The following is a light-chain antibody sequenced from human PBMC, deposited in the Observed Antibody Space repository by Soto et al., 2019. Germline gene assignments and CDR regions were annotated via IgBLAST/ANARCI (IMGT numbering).Light chain of an antibody. CDR3: QQYNNWPRT. Sequence: EVVMTQSPVTLSVSPAGRATLSCRASQSINSNLAWYQQKPGQAPRLLIYGASTRATGIPARFSGSGSGTEFTLTISSLQSEDFAVYYCQQYNNWPRTFGQGTKLEIK. CDR2: GAS. J-gene: IGKJ2*02. V-gene: IGKV3-15*01. CDR1: QSINSN.